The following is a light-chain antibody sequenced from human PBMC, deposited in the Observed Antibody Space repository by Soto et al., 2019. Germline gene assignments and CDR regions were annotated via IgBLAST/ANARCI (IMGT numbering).Light chain of an antibody. V-gene: IGLV1-51*01. J-gene: IGLJ1*01. CDR3: GSWDSSLSAYV. Sequence: QALLTQAAWVSEAPGQKFHISCSGSISNIGGNSVSWYQQLPGTAPKLLIYDDNKRPSGIPDRFSGSKYGTSATLGITGFQTGDEADYYFGSWDSSLSAYVFGTGTKVTVL. CDR1: ISNIGGNS. CDR2: DDN.